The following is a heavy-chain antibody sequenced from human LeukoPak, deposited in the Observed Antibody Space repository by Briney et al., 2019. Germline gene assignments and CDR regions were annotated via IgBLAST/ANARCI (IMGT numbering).Heavy chain of an antibody. CDR2: IYPGGST. D-gene: IGHD6-13*01. V-gene: IGHV4-4*07. J-gene: IGHJ6*02. Sequence: SETLSLTCTVSGGSISNYYWSWIRQPAGKGLEWIGRIYPGGSTNYNPYLKSRVTMSVDTSRNQFSLNLTSVTAADTAVYYCARGDLAATDTGYSYYGMDVWGQGTTVTVSS. CDR1: GGSISNYY. CDR3: ARGDLAATDTGYSYYGMDV.